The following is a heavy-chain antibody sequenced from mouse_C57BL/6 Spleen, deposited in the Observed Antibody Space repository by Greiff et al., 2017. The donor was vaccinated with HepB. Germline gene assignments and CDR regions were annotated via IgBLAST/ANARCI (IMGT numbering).Heavy chain of an antibody. CDR3: ARGYYSNDGDY. CDR2: IYPGSGNT. J-gene: IGHJ4*01. V-gene: IGHV1-76*01. D-gene: IGHD2-5*01. Sequence: VKLMESGAELVRPGASVKLSCKASGYTFTDYYINWVKQRPGQGLEWIARIYPGSGNTYYNEKFKGKATLTAEKSSSTAYMQLSSLTSEDSAVYFCARGYYSNDGDYWGQGTSVTVSS. CDR1: GYTFTDYY.